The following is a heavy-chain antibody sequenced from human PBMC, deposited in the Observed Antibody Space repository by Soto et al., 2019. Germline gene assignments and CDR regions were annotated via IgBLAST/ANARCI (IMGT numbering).Heavy chain of an antibody. CDR3: ARPLVPLERGGASDY. Sequence: EVQLVESGGGLVQPGGSLRLSCAASGFTFSSDWLSWVRQAPGKGLEWVANIKQDGSEKYYVYSVKGRFTISRDNAKNSLYLQMNSLRAEDTAVYYCARPLVPLERGGASDYWGQGTMVTVSS. V-gene: IGHV3-7*01. J-gene: IGHJ4*02. CDR2: IKQDGSEK. D-gene: IGHD1-1*01. CDR1: GFTFSSDW.